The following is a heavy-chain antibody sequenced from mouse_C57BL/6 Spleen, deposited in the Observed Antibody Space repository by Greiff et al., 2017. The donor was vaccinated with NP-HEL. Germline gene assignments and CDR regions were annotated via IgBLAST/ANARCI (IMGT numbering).Heavy chain of an antibody. J-gene: IGHJ3*01. CDR2: FYPYNDDT. V-gene: IGHV1-47*01. CDR1: GYAFSTYS. CDR3: ARRDFYYGAWFAY. D-gene: IGHD2-1*01. Sequence: VQLQQSGAELVKPGASVKMSCKASGYAFSTYSIEWMKQNPGKSLEWIGRFYPYNDDTKYNEKFKGKATLTVEKSSSTVYLQLSRLTSDDSAVYYCARRDFYYGAWFAYWGQGTLVTVSA.